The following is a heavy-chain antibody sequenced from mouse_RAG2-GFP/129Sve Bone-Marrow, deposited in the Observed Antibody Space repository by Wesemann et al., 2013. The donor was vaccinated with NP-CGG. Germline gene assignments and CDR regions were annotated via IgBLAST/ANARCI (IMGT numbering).Heavy chain of an antibody. CDR3: TRDGNRYWYFDV. CDR1: GYTFTSYW. J-gene: IGHJ1*01. CDR2: IDPSDSYT. V-gene: IGHV1S127*01. D-gene: IGHD2-1*01. Sequence: QVQLQQPGAELVKPGASVKMSCKASGYTFTSYWMHWVKQRPGQGLEWIGTIDPSDSYTSYNQKFKGKATLTVDTSSSTAYMQLSSLTSEDSAVYYCTRDGNRYWYFDVWGAGTTVTVSS.